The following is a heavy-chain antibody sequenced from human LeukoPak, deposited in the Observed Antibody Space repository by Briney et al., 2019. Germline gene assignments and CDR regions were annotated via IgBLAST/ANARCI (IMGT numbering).Heavy chain of an antibody. D-gene: IGHD6-13*01. CDR2: IYPGDSDT. J-gene: IGHJ4*02. V-gene: IGHV5-51*01. CDR3: ARRLAAGATGGYFDF. CDR1: GYRFTNYW. Sequence: GESLKISCKGSGYRFTNYWIGWVRQMPGKGLEWRGIIYPGDSDTRYSPSFQGQVTISADKSISTAYLQWSSLKASDTAMYYCARRLAAGATGGYFDFWGQGTLVTVSS.